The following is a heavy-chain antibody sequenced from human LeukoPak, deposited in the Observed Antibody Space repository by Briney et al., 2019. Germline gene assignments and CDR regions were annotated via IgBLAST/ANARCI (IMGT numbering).Heavy chain of an antibody. V-gene: IGHV3-33*08. D-gene: IGHD6-19*01. CDR3: ARSHPGTTVDGY. J-gene: IGHJ4*02. Sequence: GRSLRLSCAASGFTFSSYGMHWVRQAPGKGLEWVAIIWYDGSNKYHADSVKGRFTISRDNSKNTLFLQMDSLRAEDTAVYYCARSHPGTTVDGYWGQGTLVTVSS. CDR2: IWYDGSNK. CDR1: GFTFSSYG.